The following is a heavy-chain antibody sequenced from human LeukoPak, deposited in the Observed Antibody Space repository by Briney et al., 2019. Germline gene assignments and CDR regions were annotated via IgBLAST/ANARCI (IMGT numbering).Heavy chain of an antibody. CDR1: GFTFSNYD. Sequence: GGSLRLSCAASGFTFSNYDMGWVRQAPGKGLEWVSTITGSGIRGTGGSTYYADSVKGRFTISRDNAKNTLYLQMNSLRAEDTAVYYCARDRDIVVAGWLVDYWGQGTLVTVSS. V-gene: IGHV3-23*01. CDR3: ARDRDIVVAGWLVDY. J-gene: IGHJ4*02. D-gene: IGHD2-15*01. CDR2: ITGSGIRGTGGST.